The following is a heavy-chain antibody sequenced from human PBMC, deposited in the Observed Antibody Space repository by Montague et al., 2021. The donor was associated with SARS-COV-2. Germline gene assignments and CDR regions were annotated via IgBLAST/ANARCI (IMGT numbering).Heavy chain of an antibody. J-gene: IGHJ4*02. Sequence: SETLSLTCTVSGGSISRYYWSWIRQPPGKGLEWIGYIYYSGSTNYNPSLKSRVTISVDTSKNQFSLKLSSVTAADTAVYYCARGFDYWGRGTPVTVSS. V-gene: IGHV4-59*01. CDR3: ARGFDY. CDR1: GGSISRYY. CDR2: IYYSGST.